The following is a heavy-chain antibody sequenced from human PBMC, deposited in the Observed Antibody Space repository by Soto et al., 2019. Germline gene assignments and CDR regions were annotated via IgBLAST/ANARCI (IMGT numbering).Heavy chain of an antibody. D-gene: IGHD2-15*01. J-gene: IGHJ5*02. CDR1: GCTLTELS. V-gene: IGHV1-24*01. CDR2: FDPEDGET. CDR3: ATVVYCSGGSCYGSWFDP. Sequence: ASVKVSCKVSGCTLTELSMHWVRQAPGKGLEWMGGFDPEDGETIYAQKFQGRVTMTEDTSTDTAYMELSSLRSEDTAVYYCATVVYCSGGSCYGSWFDPWGQGTLVTVSS.